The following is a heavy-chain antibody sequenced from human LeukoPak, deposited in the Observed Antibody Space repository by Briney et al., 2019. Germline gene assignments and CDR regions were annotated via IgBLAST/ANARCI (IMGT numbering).Heavy chain of an antibody. Sequence: GGSLRLSCAASGFTFSSYAMTWVRQAPGKGLEWVSSISGSGGSRDYADSVKGRFTISRDNSKNTLYLQMTSLRAEDTAVYYCAKDEGGVQLAYWGQATLVTVSS. CDR2: ISGSGGSR. V-gene: IGHV3-23*01. CDR1: GFTFSSYA. CDR3: AKDEGGVQLAY. D-gene: IGHD1-1*01. J-gene: IGHJ4*02.